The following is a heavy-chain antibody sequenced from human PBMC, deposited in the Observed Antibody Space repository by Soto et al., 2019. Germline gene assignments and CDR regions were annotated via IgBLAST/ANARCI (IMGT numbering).Heavy chain of an antibody. V-gene: IGHV4-59*08. CDR2: IYYSGST. D-gene: IGHD3-22*01. CDR1: GGSISSYY. Sequence: QVQLQESGPGLVKPSETLSLTCTVSGGSISSYYWSWIRQPPGKGLEWIGYIYYSGSTNYNPSLKRRVTISVDTSKNQFSLKLSSVIAADTAVYYCARLGGYDQALDPWGQGTLVTVSS. J-gene: IGHJ5*02. CDR3: ARLGGYDQALDP.